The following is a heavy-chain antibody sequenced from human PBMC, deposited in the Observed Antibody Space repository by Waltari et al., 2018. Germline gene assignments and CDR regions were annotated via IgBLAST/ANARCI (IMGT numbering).Heavy chain of an antibody. Sequence: VQLVQSGAEVKKPGATVKISCKVSGYTFTDYYLHLVRQGTGKGREWRGGMKPERGKKGDEQKWKGRGTRTRNTAVSTAYMELSSLRSEERAGYYWATRVSKRLGGRIEYWGRGTLVTVSS. CDR2: MKPERGKK. CDR1: GYTFTDYY. CDR3: ATRVSKRLGGRIEY. J-gene: IGHJ4*02. D-gene: IGHD2-15*01. V-gene: IGHV1-8*02.